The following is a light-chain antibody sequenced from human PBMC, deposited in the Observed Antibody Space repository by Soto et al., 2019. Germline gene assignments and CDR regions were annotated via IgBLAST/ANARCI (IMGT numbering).Light chain of an antibody. J-gene: IGKJ2*01. CDR2: GTS. CDR3: QQYGNSPRYT. CDR1: QTVSTTY. Sequence: IVLTQSPGTLSLSPGQRATLSCRASQTVSTTYLAWYQQKPGQAPRLLIYGTSTRPTGVPDRFSGSGSVTDFTLTISSLEPEDFAVYYCQQYGNSPRYTFGQGTKLEIK. V-gene: IGKV3-20*01.